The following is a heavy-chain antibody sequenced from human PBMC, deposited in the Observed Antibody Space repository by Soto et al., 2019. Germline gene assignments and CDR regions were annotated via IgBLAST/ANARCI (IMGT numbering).Heavy chain of an antibody. Sequence: SETLSLTCAVSGGSISSGGYSWSWIRQPPGKGLEWIGYIYHSGRTYYNPSLKSRVTISVDASKNQFSLKLSSVTAADTAVYYCASGTDWNYDYWGQGLLVTVSS. D-gene: IGHD1-1*01. CDR2: IYHSGRT. CDR3: ASGTDWNYDY. CDR1: GGSISSGGYS. J-gene: IGHJ4*02. V-gene: IGHV4-30-2*01.